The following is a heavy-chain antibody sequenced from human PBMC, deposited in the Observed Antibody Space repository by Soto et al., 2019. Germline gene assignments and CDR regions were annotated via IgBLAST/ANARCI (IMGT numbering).Heavy chain of an antibody. CDR3: ARESGGATATLDFYYFYMDV. Sequence: QVQLVQSGAEVRKPGASVTVSCRSSGDSFNDYYIHWVRQAPGQGFEWMGWINPNGGVTKYAQKCHGWVSMIRDTSIRTVYMQLSSLISDDTAVYYCARESGGATATLDFYYFYMDVWGTGTTVTVS. J-gene: IGHJ6*03. CDR2: INPNGGVT. D-gene: IGHD5-12*01. CDR1: GDSFNDYY. V-gene: IGHV1-2*04.